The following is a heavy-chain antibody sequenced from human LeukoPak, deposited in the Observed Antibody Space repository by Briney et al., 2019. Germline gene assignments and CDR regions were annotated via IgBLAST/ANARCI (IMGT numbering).Heavy chain of an antibody. J-gene: IGHJ4*02. CDR1: GGSISSGSYY. V-gene: IGHV4-61*02. CDR2: INTSGST. D-gene: IGHD2-8*01. CDR3: ASYDTNGHFDY. Sequence: SSQTLSLTCTVSGGSISSGSYYWSWIRQPAGKGLEWIGRINTSGSTNYNPSLKSRVTISVDTSKNQFSLKLSSVTAADTAVYHCASYDTNGHFDYWGQGILVTVSS.